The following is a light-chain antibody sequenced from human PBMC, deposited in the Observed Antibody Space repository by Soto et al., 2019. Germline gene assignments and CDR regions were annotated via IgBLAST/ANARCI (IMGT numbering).Light chain of an antibody. V-gene: IGKV1-5*01. Sequence: DIQMTQSPSTLSASVGDRVTITCRASLSISSWLAWYQQKPGKAPKLLIYDASSLECGVTSRFSGSGSGTAFTLTISSLQPDDFATYYCQQHNSYPITFGQGTRLEIK. CDR1: LSISSW. J-gene: IGKJ5*01. CDR3: QQHNSYPIT. CDR2: DAS.